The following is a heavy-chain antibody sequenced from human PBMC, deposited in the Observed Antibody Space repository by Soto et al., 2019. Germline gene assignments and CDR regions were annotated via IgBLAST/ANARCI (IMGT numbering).Heavy chain of an antibody. V-gene: IGHV4-39*01. CDR2: IYYSGST. J-gene: IGHJ5*02. CDR3: ARQKGYCSGGSCSTTRLFDP. CDR1: GGSISSSSYY. Sequence: SETLSLTCTVSGGSISSSSYYWGWIRQPPGKGLEWIGSIYYSGSTYYNPSLKSRVTISVDTSKNQFSLKLSSVTAADTAVYYCARQKGYCSGGSCSTTRLFDPWGQGTLVTVSS. D-gene: IGHD2-15*01.